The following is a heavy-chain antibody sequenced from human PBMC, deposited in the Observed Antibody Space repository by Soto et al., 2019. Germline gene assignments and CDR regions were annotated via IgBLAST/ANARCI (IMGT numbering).Heavy chain of an antibody. J-gene: IGHJ4*02. CDR1: GYTFTTYA. V-gene: IGHV1-3*01. D-gene: IGHD3-22*01. CDR3: ATDPHYYDTTGYCLDN. Sequence: GASVKVSCKASGYTFTTYAIHWVRQAPGQRPEWMGWINADNGNTRYSQKFQGRVTITRDTPASTAYMELSSLRSDDTAVYYCATDPHYYDTTGYCLDNWGQGTLVTVSS. CDR2: INADNGNT.